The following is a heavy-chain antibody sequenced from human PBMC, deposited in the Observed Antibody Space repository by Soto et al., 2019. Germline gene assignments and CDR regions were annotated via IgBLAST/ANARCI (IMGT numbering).Heavy chain of an antibody. Sequence: ASVKVSCKASGGTFSSYAISWVRQAPGQGLEWMGGIIPIFGTANYAQKFQGRVTITADESTSTAYMELSSLRSEDTAVYYCARGFTGGDILTGYHPFDYWGQGTLVTVSS. V-gene: IGHV1-69*13. J-gene: IGHJ4*02. D-gene: IGHD3-9*01. CDR2: IIPIFGTA. CDR3: ARGFTGGDILTGYHPFDY. CDR1: GGTFSSYA.